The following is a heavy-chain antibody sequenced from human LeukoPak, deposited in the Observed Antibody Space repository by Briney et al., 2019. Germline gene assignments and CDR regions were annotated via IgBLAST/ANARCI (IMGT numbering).Heavy chain of an antibody. D-gene: IGHD3-3*01. CDR3: ARGSSSLEWLLYLDYYYMDV. CDR2: IYYSGST. CDR1: XGSVSXGSYY. V-gene: IGHV4-61*01. Sequence: SETLSLTXXXXXGSVSXGSYYWSWIRQPPGKGLEWIGYIYYSGSTNYNPSLKSRVTISVDTSKNQFSLKLSSVTAADTAVYYCARGSSSLEWLLYLDYYYMDVWGKGTTVTVSS. J-gene: IGHJ6*03.